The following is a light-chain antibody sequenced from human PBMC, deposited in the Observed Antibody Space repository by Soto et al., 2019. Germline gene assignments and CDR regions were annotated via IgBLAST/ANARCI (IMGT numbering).Light chain of an antibody. CDR2: GAS. J-gene: IGKJ1*01. V-gene: IGKV3-20*01. CDR3: QQYGSSPPWT. Sequence: EIVLTQSPGTLSLSPGEIATLSCRASQSVSSSYLAWYQQKPGQAPRLLIYGASSRATGIPDRFSGSGSATNFTLTISRQEPEDFAVYSCQQYGSSPPWTFGQGTKVEIK. CDR1: QSVSSSY.